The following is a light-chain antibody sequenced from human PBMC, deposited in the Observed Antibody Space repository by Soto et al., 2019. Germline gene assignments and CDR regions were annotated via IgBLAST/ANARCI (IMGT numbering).Light chain of an antibody. Sequence: IVLTQSPGTLSLSPGERATLSCRASQSFSSSYLAWYQQKPGQAPRLLIYGAFNRATGIPDRISGSGSGTDFTLTISRLEPEDFGVYYCQQYNNWPRTFGQGNKVDIK. CDR3: QQYNNWPRT. V-gene: IGKV3-20*01. CDR2: GAF. J-gene: IGKJ1*01. CDR1: QSFSSSY.